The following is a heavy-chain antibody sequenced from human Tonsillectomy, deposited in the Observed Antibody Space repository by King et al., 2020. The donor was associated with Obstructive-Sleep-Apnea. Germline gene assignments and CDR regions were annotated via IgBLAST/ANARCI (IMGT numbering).Heavy chain of an antibody. CDR1: NYSISSNYY. D-gene: IGHD4-17*01. J-gene: IGHJ4*02. V-gene: IGHV4-38-2*02. CDR3: ASLVSGDSGGYFDY. Sequence: VQLQESGPGLVETSETLSLACTVSNYSISSNYYWAWIRLPPGKGLEWIGSVSRDWRANYNPSLGSRVTISVDTSKNQFSLQLSSVTAADTAIYCCASLVSGDSGGYFDYWGQGTLVTVSS. CDR2: VSRDWRA.